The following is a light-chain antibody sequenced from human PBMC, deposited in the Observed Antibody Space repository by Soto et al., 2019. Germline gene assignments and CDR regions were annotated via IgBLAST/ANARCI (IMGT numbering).Light chain of an antibody. J-gene: IGLJ1*01. Sequence: QSALTQRASMSWSPGQSITISCTGSSSDVGAYNYDSWYQQYRPGEAPKLIIYDVSHRPAGVSTRFSGSKSGNTASLTISGLQTEDEADYYCSSYTRAATYVFGTGTKVTVL. CDR2: DVS. CDR1: SSDVGAYNY. CDR3: SSYTRAATYV. V-gene: IGLV2-14*03.